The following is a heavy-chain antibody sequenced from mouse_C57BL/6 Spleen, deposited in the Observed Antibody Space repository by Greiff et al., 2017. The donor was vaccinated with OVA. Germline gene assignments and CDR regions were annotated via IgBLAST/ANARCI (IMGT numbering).Heavy chain of an antibody. CDR1: GYAFSSYW. V-gene: IGHV1-80*01. CDR3: ARYYGSNWDYYYFDY. CDR2: IYPGDGDT. J-gene: IGHJ2*01. D-gene: IGHD1-1*01. Sequence: VKLMESGAELVKPGASVKISCKASGYAFSSYWMNWVKQRPGKGLEWIGQIYPGDGDTNYNGKFKGKATLTADKSSSTAYMQLSSLTSEDSAVYFGARYYGSNWDYYYFDYWGQGTTLTVSS.